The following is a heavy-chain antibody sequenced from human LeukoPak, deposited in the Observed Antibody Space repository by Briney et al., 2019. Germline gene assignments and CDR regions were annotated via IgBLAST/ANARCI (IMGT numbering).Heavy chain of an antibody. J-gene: IGHJ3*02. D-gene: IGHD3-22*01. CDR1: GFTFSSYE. V-gene: IGHV3-48*03. CDR3: ARGYYYDSSGYASGAFDI. CDR2: ISSSGSTI. Sequence: GGSLRLSCAASGFTFSSYEMNWVRQAPGKGLEWVSYISSSGSTIYYADSVKGRFTISGDNAKNSLYLQMNSLRAEDTAVYYCARGYYYDSSGYASGAFDIWGQGTMVTVSS.